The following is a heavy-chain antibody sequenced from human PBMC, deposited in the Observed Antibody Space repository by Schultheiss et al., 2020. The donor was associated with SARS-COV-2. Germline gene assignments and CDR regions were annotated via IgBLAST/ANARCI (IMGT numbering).Heavy chain of an antibody. J-gene: IGHJ3*02. CDR3: ARGYCSSTSCYGAFDI. Sequence: ASVKVSCKASGYTFTGYYMHWVRQAPGQGLEWMGWINPNSGGTNYAQKLQGRVTMTRDTSISTAYMELSRLRSDDTAVYYCARGYCSSTSCYGAFDIWGQGTMVTVSS. CDR2: INPNSGGT. D-gene: IGHD2-2*01. CDR1: GYTFTGYY. V-gene: IGHV1-2*02.